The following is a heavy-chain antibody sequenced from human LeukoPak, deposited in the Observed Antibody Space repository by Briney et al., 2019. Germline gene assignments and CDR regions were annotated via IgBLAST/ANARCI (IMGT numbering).Heavy chain of an antibody. CDR3: ATQRGSYDFRSGPKGYYGMDV. J-gene: IGHJ6*02. Sequence: SVKVSCKASGGTFSSYAISWVRQAPGQGLEWMGGIIPIFGTANYAQKFQGRVTITADESTSTAYMELSSLRSEDTAVYYCATQRGSYDFRSGPKGYYGMDVWGQGTTVTVSS. CDR2: IIPIFGTA. CDR1: GGTFSSYA. V-gene: IGHV1-69*13. D-gene: IGHD3-3*01.